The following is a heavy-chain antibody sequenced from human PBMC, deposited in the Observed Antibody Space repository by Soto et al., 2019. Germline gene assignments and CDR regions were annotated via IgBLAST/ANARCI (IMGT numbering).Heavy chain of an antibody. Sequence: PGRSLRLSCVASGFSFSEHGMSWVRQTPQKTLEWVASISGNKMTTFYPGSVRGRFTISRDNSKNTLYLQMNSLRTEDTAVYYCVKDGGTRPNVVNYPFDIWGKGTKVTVSS. CDR2: ISGNKMTT. V-gene: IGHV3-23*01. D-gene: IGHD3-16*01. CDR3: VKDGGTRPNVVNYPFDI. CDR1: GFSFSEHG. J-gene: IGHJ3*02.